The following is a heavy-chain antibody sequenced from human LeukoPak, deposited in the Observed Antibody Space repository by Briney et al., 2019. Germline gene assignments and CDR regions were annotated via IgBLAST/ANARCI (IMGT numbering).Heavy chain of an antibody. D-gene: IGHD5-24*01. J-gene: IGHJ3*02. V-gene: IGHV3-33*06. CDR3: AKGHTIPTTRPAAFDI. CDR2: IWYDGSNK. CDR1: GFTFSSYG. Sequence: GGSLRLSCAASGFTFSSYGMHWVRQAPGKGLEWVAVIWYDGSNKYYADSVKGRFTISRDNSQNTLYLQLNSLRAEDTAVYYCAKGHTIPTTRPAAFDIWGQGTMVTVSS.